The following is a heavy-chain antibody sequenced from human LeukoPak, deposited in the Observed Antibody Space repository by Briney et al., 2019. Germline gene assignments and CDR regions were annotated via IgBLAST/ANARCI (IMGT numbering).Heavy chain of an antibody. Sequence: ASVKVSCKASGYTFTSYDINWVRQATGQGLEWMGWMNPNSGNTGYAQKFQGRVTMTRNTSISTAYMELSSLRSEDTAVYYCARDAGYSGYDSTDAFDIWGQGTMVTVSS. V-gene: IGHV1-8*01. J-gene: IGHJ3*02. CDR3: ARDAGYSGYDSTDAFDI. CDR2: MNPNSGNT. D-gene: IGHD5-12*01. CDR1: GYTFTSYD.